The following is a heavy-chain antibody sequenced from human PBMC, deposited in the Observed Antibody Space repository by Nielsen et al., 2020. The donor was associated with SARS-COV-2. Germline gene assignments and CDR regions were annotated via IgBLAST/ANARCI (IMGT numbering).Heavy chain of an antibody. J-gene: IGHJ6*02. V-gene: IGHV1-46*01. Sequence: ASVKVSCKASGYTFTGYYIHWVRQAPGQGLEWMGVIDPRGGSTTYAQKFHERVTMTRDTSTSTVYMELSSLRSEDTAVYYCAREERWLQFWYYYGMDVWGQGTTVTVSS. D-gene: IGHD5-24*01. CDR3: AREERWLQFWYYYGMDV. CDR2: IDPRGGST. CDR1: GYTFTGYY.